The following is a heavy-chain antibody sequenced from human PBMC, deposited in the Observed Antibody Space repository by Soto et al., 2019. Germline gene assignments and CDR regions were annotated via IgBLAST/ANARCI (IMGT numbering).Heavy chain of an antibody. D-gene: IGHD6-19*01. V-gene: IGHV3-21*01. CDR2: ISSSSSYI. J-gene: IGHJ4*02. CDR1: GFTFSSYS. Sequence: EVQLVESGGGLVKPGGSLRLSCAASGFTFSSYSMNWVRQAPGKGLEWVSSISSSSSYIYYADSVKGRFTISRDNAKNSLYLQMNSLRAEDTAVYYCARGSSGSNPDLDYWGQGTLVTVSS. CDR3: ARGSSGSNPDLDY.